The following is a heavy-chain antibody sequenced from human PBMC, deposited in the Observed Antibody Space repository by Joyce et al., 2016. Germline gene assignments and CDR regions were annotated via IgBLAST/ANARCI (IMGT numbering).Heavy chain of an antibody. CDR1: GFTFSSYW. Sequence: EVQLVESGGGLVQPGGSLRLSCAASGFTFSSYWMYWVRKAPGKGLVWVSRIMREWSSTTYVDSVKGRFTISIDNAKTTLYLHMNSLRAEDTAVYYWARIRRWSGPSDCWGQGTLVTVSS. CDR3: ARIRRWSGPSDC. V-gene: IGHV3-74*03. J-gene: IGHJ4*02. CDR2: IMREWSST. D-gene: IGHD4-23*01.